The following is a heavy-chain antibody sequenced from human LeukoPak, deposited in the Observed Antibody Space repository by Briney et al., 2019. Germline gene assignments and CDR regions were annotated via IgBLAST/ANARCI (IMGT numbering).Heavy chain of an antibody. J-gene: IGHJ5*02. Sequence: SETLSLTCAVYGGSFSGYYWSWIRQPPGKGLEWIGEINHSGSTNYNPSLKSRVTISVDTSKNQFSLKLSSVTAADTAVYYCARRPVFMVRGSWYNWFDPWGQGTLVTVSS. CDR2: INHSGST. V-gene: IGHV4-34*01. D-gene: IGHD3-10*01. CDR1: GGSFSGYY. CDR3: ARRPVFMVRGSWYNWFDP.